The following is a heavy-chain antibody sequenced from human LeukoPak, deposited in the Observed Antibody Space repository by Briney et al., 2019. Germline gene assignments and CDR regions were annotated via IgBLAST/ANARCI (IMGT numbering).Heavy chain of an antibody. Sequence: SETLSLTCTVSAASISDAHYYWGWIRQTPWKGLDWFASMYYSGATYYHPSLKGRVTISVNTSTNQLSLTLSSVTAADTAVYYCARQSITPSDWLDPWGQGSLVIVSS. CDR2: MYYSGAT. CDR3: ARQSITPSDWLDP. CDR1: AASISDAHYY. D-gene: IGHD3-3*01. V-gene: IGHV4-39*01. J-gene: IGHJ5*02.